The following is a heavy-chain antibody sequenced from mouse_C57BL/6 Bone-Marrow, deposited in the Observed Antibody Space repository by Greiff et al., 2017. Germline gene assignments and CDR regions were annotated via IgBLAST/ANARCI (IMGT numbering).Heavy chain of an antibody. D-gene: IGHD4-1*01. Sequence: EVQGVESGGDLVKPGGSLKLSCAASGFTFSSYGMSWVRQTPDKRLEWVATISSGGSYTYYPDSVKGRFTISRDNAKNTLYLQMSSLKSEDTAMYYCARPVNWDVYFDYWGQGTTLTVSS. J-gene: IGHJ2*01. CDR2: ISSGGSYT. V-gene: IGHV5-6*01. CDR3: ARPVNWDVYFDY. CDR1: GFTFSSYG.